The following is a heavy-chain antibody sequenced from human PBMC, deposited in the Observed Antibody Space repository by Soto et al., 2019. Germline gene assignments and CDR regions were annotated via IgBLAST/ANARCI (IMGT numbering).Heavy chain of an antibody. CDR3: ATLTGNAQGFDP. V-gene: IGHV3-15*07. CDR2: IKSKTDGGTT. J-gene: IGHJ5*02. CDR1: GFTFSNAW. Sequence: GGSLRLSCAASGFTFSNAWMNWVRQAPGKGLEWVGRIKSKTDGGTTDYAAPVKGRFTISRDDSKNTLYLQMNSLRAEDTAVYYCATLTGNAQGFDPWGQGTLVNVSS. D-gene: IGHD1-1*01.